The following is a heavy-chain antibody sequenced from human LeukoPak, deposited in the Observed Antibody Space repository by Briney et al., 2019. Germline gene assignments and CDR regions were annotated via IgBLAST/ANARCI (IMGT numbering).Heavy chain of an antibody. CDR3: SRFYSSGWASGAFDI. J-gene: IGHJ3*02. CDR1: GFTFSDYA. CDR2: IRNKANGGTT. D-gene: IGHD3-22*01. V-gene: IGHV3-49*04. Sequence: GGSLRLSCTTSGFTFSDYAVSWVCQAPGKGLEWIGFIRNKANGGTTEYAASVKGRFTISRDDSKTIAHLQMSSLKTEDTAVYYCSRFYSSGWASGAFDIWGQGTMVTVSS.